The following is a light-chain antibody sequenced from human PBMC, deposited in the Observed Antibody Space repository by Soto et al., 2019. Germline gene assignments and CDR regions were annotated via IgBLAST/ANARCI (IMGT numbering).Light chain of an antibody. Sequence: DIQITQSPSSLSTSIGDSVTITCQASQDIRNYLNWYQQKPGKAPNLLIYDASSLQRGVPSRFSGSGSGTDFTFTINSLQPEDIATYYCQQYDNVPITFGQGTRVDIK. J-gene: IGKJ5*01. CDR2: DAS. CDR1: QDIRNY. CDR3: QQYDNVPIT. V-gene: IGKV1-33*01.